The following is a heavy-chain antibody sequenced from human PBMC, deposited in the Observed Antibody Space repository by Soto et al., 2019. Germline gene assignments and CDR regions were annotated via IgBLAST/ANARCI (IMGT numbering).Heavy chain of an antibody. V-gene: IGHV2-5*01. Sequence: QITLKESGPTLVKPTQTLTLTCTFSAFSLSTGGVGVGWIRQPPGKALEWLALIYWYDDKRYSPSLRSRLTITKDTYKNQVVLTMTNMDPVDTATYYCIQSRCGGDCLQSYASYYYYGMDVWGQGTTVTVSS. D-gene: IGHD2-21*02. J-gene: IGHJ6*02. CDR1: AFSLSTGGVG. CDR2: IYWYDDK. CDR3: IQSRCGGDCLQSYASYYYYGMDV.